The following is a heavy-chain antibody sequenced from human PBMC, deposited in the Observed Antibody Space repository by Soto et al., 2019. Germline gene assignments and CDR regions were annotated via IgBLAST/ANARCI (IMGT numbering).Heavy chain of an antibody. CDR1: GGSISSSTHY. CDR3: ARGNDILTGYSPNWFDP. Sequence: SETLSLTCTVSGGSISSSTHYWGWIRQPPGKGLEWIGEINHSGSTNYNPSLKSRVTISVDTSKNQFSLKLSSVTAADTAVYYCARGNDILTGYSPNWFDPWGQGTLVTVSS. J-gene: IGHJ5*02. CDR2: INHSGST. V-gene: IGHV4-39*07. D-gene: IGHD3-9*01.